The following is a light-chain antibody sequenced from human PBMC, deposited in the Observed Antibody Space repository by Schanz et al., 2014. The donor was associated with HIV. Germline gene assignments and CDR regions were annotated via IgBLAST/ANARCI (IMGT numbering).Light chain of an antibody. Sequence: SSELTQPPSVSVSPGQTARITCSGDALPKQYAFWYQQKPGQAPVMLIYKDTERPSGIPERFSGSSSGTTATLTISGVQAEDEADYYCQSADSSGTWVFGGGTKLTVL. CDR3: QSADSSGTWV. V-gene: IGLV3-25*03. J-gene: IGLJ3*02. CDR1: ALPKQY. CDR2: KDT.